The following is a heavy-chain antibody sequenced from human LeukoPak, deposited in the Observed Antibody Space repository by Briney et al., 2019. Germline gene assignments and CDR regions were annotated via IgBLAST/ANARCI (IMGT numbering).Heavy chain of an antibody. CDR3: VRNLAVAGTCFDS. CDR2: IKQDGSDR. J-gene: IGHJ4*02. V-gene: IGHV3-7*03. D-gene: IGHD6-19*01. CDR1: GFTFRTYW. Sequence: GGSLRLSCAASGFTFRTYWMSWVRQAPGTGLEWVANIKQDGSDRNYVTSVRGRFTISRDNAESLLYLQMNSLRVEDTAVYYCVRNLAVAGTCFDSWGQGTLVTVSS.